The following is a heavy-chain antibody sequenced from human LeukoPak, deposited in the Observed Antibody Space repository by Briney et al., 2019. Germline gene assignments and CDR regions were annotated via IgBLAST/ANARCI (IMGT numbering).Heavy chain of an antibody. Sequence: GESLKISCQASGYSFTNYWICWVRQIPGKGLEGMVIIDPSDSETRYTPSFQGQVTISVDKSLTTAYLQWTSLKASDTAIYYWARQTAMGRAGDYWGQGTLVTVSS. CDR2: IDPSDSET. D-gene: IGHD5-18*01. CDR1: GYSFTNYW. J-gene: IGHJ4*02. V-gene: IGHV5-51*01. CDR3: ARQTAMGRAGDY.